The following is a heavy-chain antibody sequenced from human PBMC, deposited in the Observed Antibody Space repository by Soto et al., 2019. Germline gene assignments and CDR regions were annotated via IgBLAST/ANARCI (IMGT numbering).Heavy chain of an antibody. V-gene: IGHV4-59*01. J-gene: IGHJ4*02. CDR1: GGSISSYY. CDR3: ARDRRDGYNLLDY. CDR2: IYYSGST. Sequence: SETLSLTCTVSGGSISSYYWSWIRQPPGKGLEWIGYIYYSGSTNYNPSLKSRVTISVDTSKNQFSLKLSSVTAADTAVYYCARDRRDGYNLLDYWGQGTLVTVSS. D-gene: IGHD5-12*01.